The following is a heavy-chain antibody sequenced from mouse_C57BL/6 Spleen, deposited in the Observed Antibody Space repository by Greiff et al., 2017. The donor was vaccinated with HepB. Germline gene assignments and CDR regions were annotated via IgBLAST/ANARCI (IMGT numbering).Heavy chain of an antibody. V-gene: IGHV1-55*01. Sequence: VQLQQPGAELVKPGASVKMSCKASGYTFTSYWITWVKQRPGQGLEWIGDIYPGSGSTNYNEKFKSKATLTVDTASSTAYMQLSSLTSEDSAVYYCARKHDYDEGYYYAMDYWGQGTSVTVSS. CDR3: ARKHDYDEGYYYAMDY. CDR1: GYTFTSYW. CDR2: IYPGSGST. J-gene: IGHJ4*01. D-gene: IGHD2-4*01.